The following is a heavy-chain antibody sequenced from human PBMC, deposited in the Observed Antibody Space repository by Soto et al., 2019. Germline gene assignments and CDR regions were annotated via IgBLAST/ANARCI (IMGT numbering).Heavy chain of an antibody. CDR3: TTSIKAKVSG. Sequence: EVQLVESGGGLVEPGGSLRLSCAASGFSFNNAWMNWVRQAPEKGLEWVGRIKSKSAGGTTDYVAPVKGRLTISRDGSKNTLYRQMNSLKTEDTAVYYCTTSIKAKVSGWRQGTLVTVSS. D-gene: IGHD6-25*01. CDR2: IKSKSAGGTT. V-gene: IGHV3-15*07. CDR1: GFSFNNAW. J-gene: IGHJ4*02.